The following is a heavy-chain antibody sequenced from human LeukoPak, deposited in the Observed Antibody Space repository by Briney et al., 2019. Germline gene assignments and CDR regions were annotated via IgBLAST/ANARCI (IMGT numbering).Heavy chain of an antibody. CDR1: GFTFSSCA. V-gene: IGHV3-23*01. CDR2: ISGSGGST. J-gene: IGHJ4*02. Sequence: GGSLRLSCAASGFTFSSCAMSWVRQAPGKGLEWVSAISGSGGSTYYADSVKGRFTISRDNSKNTLYLQMNSLRAEDTAVYYCAKVLLLWFGELLFPPYYFDYWGQGTLVTVSS. D-gene: IGHD3-10*01. CDR3: AKVLLLWFGELLFPPYYFDY.